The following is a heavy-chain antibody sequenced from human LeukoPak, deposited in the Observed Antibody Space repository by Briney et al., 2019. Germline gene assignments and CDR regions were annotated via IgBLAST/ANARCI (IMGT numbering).Heavy chain of an antibody. J-gene: IGHJ4*02. D-gene: IGHD5-24*01. CDR2: INPNSGGT. CDR3: AISVEMAAMPSYDY. CDR1: GYTFTGYY. V-gene: IGHV1-2*02. Sequence: ASVKVSCKASGYTFTGYYIHWVRQAPGQGLEWMGWINPNSGGTNYAQKFQGRVTMTRDTSISTAYMELSRLRADDTAVYYCAISVEMAAMPSYDYWGQGTLVTVSS.